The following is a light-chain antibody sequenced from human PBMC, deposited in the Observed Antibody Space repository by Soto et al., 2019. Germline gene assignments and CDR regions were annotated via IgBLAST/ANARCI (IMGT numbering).Light chain of an antibody. V-gene: IGKV3-11*01. J-gene: IGKJ2*01. Sequence: EIVLTQSPATLSLSPGERATLSCKASQSVSSFLAWNQQRPGQPPRLLFYDASSRATGIPARFSASGSGTDFSLTISSLEPEDSAIYYCQQRSDWPPFTFGQGTKLEIE. CDR3: QQRSDWPPFT. CDR2: DAS. CDR1: QSVSSF.